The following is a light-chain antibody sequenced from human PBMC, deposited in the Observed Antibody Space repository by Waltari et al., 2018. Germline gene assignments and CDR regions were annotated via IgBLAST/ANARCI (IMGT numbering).Light chain of an antibody. J-gene: IGKJ4*01. V-gene: IGKV1-17*03. CDR2: GAS. CDR3: LQYFKYPVA. Sequence: DMQMTQSPSAMSASVGDRVTITCRASQDITNHLAWFQQKPGKAQKRLIHGASSLQSGVPSRFSGSGSGTEFTLTISGLQPEDFGSYYCLQYFKYPVAFGGGTKVEIK. CDR1: QDITNH.